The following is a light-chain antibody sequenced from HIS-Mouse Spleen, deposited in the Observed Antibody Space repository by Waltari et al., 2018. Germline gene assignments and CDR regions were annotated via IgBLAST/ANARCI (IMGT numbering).Light chain of an antibody. Sequence: QSALTPPRPVSGSPGQSVTIPCTGTTRDVGRYHYVSWYQQHPGKAPKPMIYDVSKRPSGVPDRFSGSKSGNTASLTISGLQAEDEADYYCCSYAGSYTFPYVFGTGTKVTVL. CDR3: CSYAGSYTFPYV. CDR1: TRDVGRYHY. V-gene: IGLV2-11*01. J-gene: IGLJ1*01. CDR2: DVS.